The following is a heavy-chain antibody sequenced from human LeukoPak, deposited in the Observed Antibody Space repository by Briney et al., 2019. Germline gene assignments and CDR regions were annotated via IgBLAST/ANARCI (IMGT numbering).Heavy chain of an antibody. Sequence: GESLKISCKGSGYSFTSYWIGWVRQMPGKGLEWMGIIYPGDSDTRYSSSFQGQVTISADKSISTAYLQWSSLKASDTAMYYCARQVDIVVVPAADYGMDVWGQGTTVTVSS. D-gene: IGHD2-2*03. CDR2: IYPGDSDT. V-gene: IGHV5-51*01. J-gene: IGHJ6*02. CDR3: ARQVDIVVVPAADYGMDV. CDR1: GYSFTSYW.